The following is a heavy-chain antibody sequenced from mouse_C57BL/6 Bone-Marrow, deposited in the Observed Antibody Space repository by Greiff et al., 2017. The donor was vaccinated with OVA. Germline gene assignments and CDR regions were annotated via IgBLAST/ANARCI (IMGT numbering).Heavy chain of an antibody. V-gene: IGHV14-4*01. Sequence: EVQLQQSGAELVRPGASVKLSCTASGFNIKDDYMHWVKQRPEQGLEWIGWIDPENGDTEYASKFQGKATITADTSSNTAYLQLSSLTSEDTAVYYCTTGGDYDVWFAYWGQGTLVTVSA. D-gene: IGHD2-4*01. J-gene: IGHJ3*01. CDR3: TTGGDYDVWFAY. CDR2: IDPENGDT. CDR1: GFNIKDDY.